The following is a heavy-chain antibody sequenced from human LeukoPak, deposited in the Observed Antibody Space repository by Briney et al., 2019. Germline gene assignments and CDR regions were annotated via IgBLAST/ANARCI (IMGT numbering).Heavy chain of an antibody. CDR1: GFTFSNYR. J-gene: IGHJ5*02. Sequence: PGVTLTLSCVASGFTFSNYRMTWPPQAPGKGREGLANIKQGGRDKELVVSVRGLFTISRDDARDSLYLQMNSLRAEDAAVYYGVRGRSGTGVRGIAWAWFDPWGQGTLVTVSS. V-gene: IGHV3-7*05. D-gene: IGHD3-10*01. CDR2: IKQGGRDK. CDR3: VRGRSGTGVRGIAWAWFDP.